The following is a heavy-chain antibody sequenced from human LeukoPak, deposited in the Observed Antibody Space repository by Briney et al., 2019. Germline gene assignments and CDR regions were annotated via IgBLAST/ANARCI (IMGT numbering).Heavy chain of an antibody. Sequence: SETLSLTCTVSGDSISSYYWSWIRQPPGKGLEWIGYMYYTGSTTYNPSLKSRVIMSVDTSKNQLSLKLSSVTAADTAVYYCASRPIPVDIFDSWGQGTLVTVSS. D-gene: IGHD6-19*01. CDR1: GDSISSYY. CDR3: ASRPIPVDIFDS. V-gene: IGHV4-59*08. J-gene: IGHJ4*02. CDR2: MYYTGST.